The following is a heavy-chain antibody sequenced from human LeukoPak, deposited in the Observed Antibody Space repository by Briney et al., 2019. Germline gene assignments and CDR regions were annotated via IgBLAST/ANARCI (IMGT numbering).Heavy chain of an antibody. J-gene: IGHJ5*01. V-gene: IGHV3-53*01. D-gene: IGHD3-10*01. CDR3: AKAATYFYGSVTYDWFES. CDR1: GFTVSSYY. CDR2: IYTGGGR. Sequence: GGSLRLSCAASGFTVSSYYMNWVRQAPGKELEWVSVIYTGGGRYYADSVRGRFTISRDNGKNTIYLQMNSLRVDDTAIYYCAKAATYFYGSVTYDWFESWGQGTLVTVSS.